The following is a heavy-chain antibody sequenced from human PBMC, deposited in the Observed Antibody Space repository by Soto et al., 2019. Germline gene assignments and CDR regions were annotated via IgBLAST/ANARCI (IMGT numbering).Heavy chain of an antibody. V-gene: IGHV3-21*01. CDR2: ISSSSSYI. D-gene: IGHD3-10*01. Sequence: PGGSLRLSCAASGFTFSSYSMNWVRQAPGKGLEWVSSISSSSSYIYYADSVKGRFTISRDNAKNSLYLQMNSLRAEDTAVYYCATITWAATPNFDYWGQGTLVTVSS. CDR3: ATITWAATPNFDY. J-gene: IGHJ4*02. CDR1: GFTFSSYS.